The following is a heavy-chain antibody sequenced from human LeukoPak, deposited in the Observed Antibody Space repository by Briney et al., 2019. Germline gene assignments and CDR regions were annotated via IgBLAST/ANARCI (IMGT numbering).Heavy chain of an antibody. D-gene: IGHD6-13*01. CDR1: GGSTSSYY. CDR3: ARIWGAADTIFDY. J-gene: IGHJ4*02. V-gene: IGHV4-59*01. CDR2: IYYSGST. Sequence: PSETLSLTCTVSGGSTSSYYWSWIRQPPGKGLEWIGYIYYSGSTNYNPSLKSRVTISVDTSKNQFSLKLSSVTAADTAVYYCARIWGAADTIFDYWGQGTLVTVSS.